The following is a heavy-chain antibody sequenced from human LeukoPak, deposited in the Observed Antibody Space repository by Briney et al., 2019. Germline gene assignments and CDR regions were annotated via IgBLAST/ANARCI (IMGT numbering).Heavy chain of an antibody. CDR2: IRYDGSNK. D-gene: IGHD2-2*01. J-gene: IGHJ6*03. CDR1: GFTFSSYG. Sequence: PGGSLRLSCAASGFTFSSYGMHWVRQAPGKGLEWVAFIRYDGSNKYYADSVKGRFTISRDNSKNTVFLQMDSLRAEDMAVYYCARGRLYHLLSNYYYYYMDVWGKGTTVTVSS. CDR3: ARGRLYHLLSNYYYYYMDV. V-gene: IGHV3-30*02.